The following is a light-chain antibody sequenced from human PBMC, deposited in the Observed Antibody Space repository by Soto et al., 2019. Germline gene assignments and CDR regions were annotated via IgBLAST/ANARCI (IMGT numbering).Light chain of an antibody. V-gene: IGKV3-20*01. CDR1: QSVGSSY. J-gene: IGKJ2*01. CDR2: VAS. CDR3: QQYSSSPFT. Sequence: EIVLTQSPGTLSLSPGERATLSCRASQSVGSSYVAWYQQKPGQAPRLLIYVASNRAAGIPDRFSGSGSGTDFTLTISRLEPEDFAVYYCQQYSSSPFTFGQGTKLEIK.